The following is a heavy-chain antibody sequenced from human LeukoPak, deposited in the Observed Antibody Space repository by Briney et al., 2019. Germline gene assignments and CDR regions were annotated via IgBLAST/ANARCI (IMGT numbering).Heavy chain of an antibody. CDR2: IYSSGST. J-gene: IGHJ5*01. CDR3: ARSRHSEYHYDAGGYPLNWFDS. CDR1: NYSISSDNY. D-gene: IGHD3-22*01. Sequence: PPETLSLTCVVSNYSISSDNYWGWIRQPAGKGLEWIGRIYSSGSTNYSPSLKSRVTMSVDTSKNQFSLKLTSVTAADTAVYYCARSRHSEYHYDAGGYPLNWFDSWGQGTQVTVSA. V-gene: IGHV4-4*07.